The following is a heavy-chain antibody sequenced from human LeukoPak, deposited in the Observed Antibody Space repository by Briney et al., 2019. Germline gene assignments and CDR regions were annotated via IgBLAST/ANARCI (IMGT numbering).Heavy chain of an antibody. CDR3: ARATHLQYFDY. CDR2: ISYDGSNK. Sequence: QTGGSLRLSCAASGFTFSSYAMHWVRQAPGKGLEWVAVISYDGSNKYYTDSVKGRFTISRDNSKSTLYLQMNSLRAEDTAVYYCARATHLQYFDYWGQGTLVTVSS. V-gene: IGHV3-30-3*01. CDR1: GFTFSSYA. J-gene: IGHJ4*02.